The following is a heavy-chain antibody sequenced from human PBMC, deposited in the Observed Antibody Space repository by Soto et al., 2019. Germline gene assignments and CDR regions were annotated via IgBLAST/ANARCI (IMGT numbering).Heavy chain of an antibody. CDR2: ISGSGGST. CDR1: GFTFSSYA. CDR3: AKDRVWYSSIWIAQRGEYFHH. D-gene: IGHD6-13*01. Sequence: GGSLRLSCAASGFTFSSYAMSWVRQAPGKGLEWVSAISGSGGSTYYADSVKGRFTISRDNSKNTLYLQMNSLRAEDTAVYYCAKDRVWYSSIWIAQRGEYFHHWGQGTLVTVSS. V-gene: IGHV3-23*01. J-gene: IGHJ1*01.